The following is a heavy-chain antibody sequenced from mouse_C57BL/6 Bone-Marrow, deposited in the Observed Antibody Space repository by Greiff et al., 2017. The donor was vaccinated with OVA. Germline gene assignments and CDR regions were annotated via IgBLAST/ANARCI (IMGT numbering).Heavy chain of an antibody. CDR1: GFTFNTYA. D-gene: IGHD1-1*01. CDR2: IRSKSSNYAT. V-gene: IGHV10-3*01. Sequence: VQLVESGGGLVQPKGSLKLSCAASGFTFNTYAMHWVRQAPGKGLEWVARIRSKSSNYATYYADSVKDRFTISRDDSQSMLYLQMNNLKTEDTAMYYCVREILLRSNWYFDVWGTGTTVTVSS. J-gene: IGHJ1*03. CDR3: VREILLRSNWYFDV.